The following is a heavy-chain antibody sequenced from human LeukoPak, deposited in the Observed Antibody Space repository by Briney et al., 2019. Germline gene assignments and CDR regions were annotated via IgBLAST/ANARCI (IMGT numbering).Heavy chain of an antibody. V-gene: IGHV1-18*01. CDR1: GYTFSNYG. J-gene: IGHJ4*02. D-gene: IGHD3-10*01. Sequence: GASVKVSCKASGYTFSNYGISWVRQAPGQGLEWMGWTSGYNGNTNYAQKLQGRVTMTTDTSTSTAYMELRSLRSDDTAVYYCARDYGSGNYRFEYWGQGTLVTVSS. CDR2: TSGYNGNT. CDR3: ARDYGSGNYRFEY.